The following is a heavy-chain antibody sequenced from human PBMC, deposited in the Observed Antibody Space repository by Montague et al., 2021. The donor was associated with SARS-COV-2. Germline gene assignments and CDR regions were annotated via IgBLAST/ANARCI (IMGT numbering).Heavy chain of an antibody. J-gene: IGHJ6*02. D-gene: IGHD3-10*01. Sequence: SLRLSCAASGFTVSSNYMSWVRQAPGKGLEWVSVIYSSGSTYYADSVKGRFTISRDNSKNKLYLQLNSQRAEDTAVYYCARDQRCYGSGCYYGSHYYYYGMDVWGQGTTVTVSS. CDR3: ARDQRCYGSGCYYGSHYYYYGMDV. CDR2: IYSSGST. V-gene: IGHV3-66*03. CDR1: GFTVSSNY.